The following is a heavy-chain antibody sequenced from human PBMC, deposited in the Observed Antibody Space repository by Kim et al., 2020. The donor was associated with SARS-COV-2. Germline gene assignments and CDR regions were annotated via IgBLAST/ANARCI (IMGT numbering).Heavy chain of an antibody. CDR3: AREYSSSNYFDY. Sequence: YYADSVKGRFTISRDNSKNTLYLQMNSLRAEDTAVYYCAREYSSSNYFDYWGQGTLVTVSS. V-gene: IGHV3-30*01. J-gene: IGHJ4*02. D-gene: IGHD6-13*01.